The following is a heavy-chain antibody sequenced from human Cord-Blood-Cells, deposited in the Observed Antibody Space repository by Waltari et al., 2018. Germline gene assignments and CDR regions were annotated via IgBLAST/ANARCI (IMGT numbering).Heavy chain of an antibody. V-gene: IGHV4-39*07. J-gene: IGHJ4*02. CDR2: IYYSGST. CDR3: ARHDMVRGVLIDY. D-gene: IGHD3-10*01. CDR1: GGSISSSSYY. Sequence: QLQLQESGPGRVTPSEALSLTCTVSGGSISSSSYYWGWIRLPPGKGLDWIGSIYYSGSTYYNPSLMSRVTISVETSKNQFSLKLSSVTAADTAVYYCARHDMVRGVLIDYWGQGTLVTVSS.